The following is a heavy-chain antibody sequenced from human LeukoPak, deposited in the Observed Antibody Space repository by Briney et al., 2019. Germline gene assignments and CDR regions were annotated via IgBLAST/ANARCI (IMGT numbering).Heavy chain of an antibody. D-gene: IGHD5-18*01. CDR2: INHSGST. CDR3: ARVGVLDTAMPIYYFDY. J-gene: IGHJ4*02. CDR1: GGSFGGYY. V-gene: IGHV4-34*01. Sequence: PSETLSLTCAVYGGSFGGYYWSWIRQPPGKGLEWIGEINHSGSTNYNPSLKSRVTISVDTSKNQFSLKLSSVTAADTAVYYCARVGVLDTAMPIYYFDYWGQGTLVTVSS.